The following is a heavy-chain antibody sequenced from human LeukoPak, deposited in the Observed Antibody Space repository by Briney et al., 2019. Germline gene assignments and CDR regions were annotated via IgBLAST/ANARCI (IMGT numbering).Heavy chain of an antibody. D-gene: IGHD6-13*01. CDR1: GGSFSGYY. J-gene: IGHJ3*02. Sequence: SETLSLTCAVYGGSFSGYYWSWIRQPPGKGLEWIGEINHSGRTNYNPSLKRRVTISVDTSKNQFSLKLSSVPAADTAVYYCARDRDSSSWYRDAFDIWGQGTMVTVSS. CDR3: ARDRDSSSWYRDAFDI. CDR2: INHSGRT. V-gene: IGHV4-34*01.